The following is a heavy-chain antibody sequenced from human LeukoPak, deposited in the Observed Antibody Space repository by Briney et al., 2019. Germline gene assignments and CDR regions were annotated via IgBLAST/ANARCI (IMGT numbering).Heavy chain of an antibody. D-gene: IGHD3-16*01. CDR2: IYYSVIT. CDR3: ATSLEVAFGGWFDP. V-gene: IGHV4-39*01. Sequence: SETLSLTCTVSGGSISSSSYYWGWIRRPPGKGLEWFGRIYYSVITYYNPSLKSRVTISVDTSKNQFSLKLSSVTAADTAVYYCATSLEVAFGGWFDPWGQGTLVTVSS. CDR1: GGSISSSSYY. J-gene: IGHJ5*02.